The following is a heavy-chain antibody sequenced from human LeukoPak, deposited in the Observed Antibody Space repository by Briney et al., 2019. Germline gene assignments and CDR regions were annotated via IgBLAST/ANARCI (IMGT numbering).Heavy chain of an antibody. CDR3: ARVWGESGGYQLLHSDY. D-gene: IGHD2-2*01. CDR2: INPNSGGT. CDR1: GYTFTGYY. Sequence: ASVKVSCKASGYTFTGYYMHWVRQAPGQGLEWMEWINPNSGGTNYAQKFQGWVTMTRDTSISTAYMELSRLRSDDTAVYYCARVWGESGGYQLLHSDYWGQGTLVTVSS. J-gene: IGHJ4*02. V-gene: IGHV1-2*04.